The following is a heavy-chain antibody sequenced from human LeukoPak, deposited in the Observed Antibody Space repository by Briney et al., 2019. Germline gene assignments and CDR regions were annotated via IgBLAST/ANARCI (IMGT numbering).Heavy chain of an antibody. V-gene: IGHV4-4*07. CDR2: IYTSGST. Sequence: SETLSLTCTVSGGSISSYYWSWIRQPAGKGLEWIGRIYTSGSTNYNPSLKSRVTISVDTSKNQFSLKLSSVTAADTAVYYCARVSRRGYSGYYYYYMDVWGKGTTVTVSS. CDR3: ARVSRRGYSGYYYYYMDV. D-gene: IGHD5-12*01. CDR1: GGSISSYY. J-gene: IGHJ6*03.